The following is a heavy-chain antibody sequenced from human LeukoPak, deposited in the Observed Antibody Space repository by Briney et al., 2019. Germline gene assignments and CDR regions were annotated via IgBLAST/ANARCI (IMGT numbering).Heavy chain of an antibody. CDR3: ARGRPGHDSSSSFGWFDP. J-gene: IGHJ5*02. CDR2: INHSGST. D-gene: IGHD6-6*01. V-gene: IGHV4-34*01. CDR1: GGSFSGYY. Sequence: PSETLSLTCAVYGGSFSGYYWSWIRQPPGKGLEWIGEINHSGSTNYNPSLKSRVTISVDTSKNQFSLKLSSVTAADTAVYYCARGRPGHDSSSSFGWFDPWGQGTLVTVSS.